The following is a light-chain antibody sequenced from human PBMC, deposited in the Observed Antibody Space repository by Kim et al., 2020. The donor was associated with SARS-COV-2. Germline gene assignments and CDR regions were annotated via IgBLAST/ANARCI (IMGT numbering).Light chain of an antibody. V-gene: IGKV3-15*01. Sequence: EILMTQAPATLSVSPGEGATLSCRASPSISSNLVWYQQKPGQAPRLLIYGASFRATGIPARFSGSGSGTEFTLTISSLQSEDFAVYYCQQYNNWPYTFGQGTKLEIK. CDR1: PSISSN. CDR2: GAS. J-gene: IGKJ2*01. CDR3: QQYNNWPYT.